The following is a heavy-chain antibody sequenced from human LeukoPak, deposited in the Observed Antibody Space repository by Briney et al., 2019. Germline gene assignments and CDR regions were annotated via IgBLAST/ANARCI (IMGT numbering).Heavy chain of an antibody. D-gene: IGHD3-10*01. CDR2: ISYDGSNK. J-gene: IGHJ4*02. CDR3: AKGILWFGESYLDY. V-gene: IGHV3-30*18. CDR1: GFTFSSYG. Sequence: GGSLRLSCAAPGFTFSSYGMHWVRQAPGKGLEWVAVISYDGSNKYYADSVKGRFTISRDNSKNTLYLQMNSLRAEDTAVYYCAKGILWFGESYLDYWGQGTLVTVSS.